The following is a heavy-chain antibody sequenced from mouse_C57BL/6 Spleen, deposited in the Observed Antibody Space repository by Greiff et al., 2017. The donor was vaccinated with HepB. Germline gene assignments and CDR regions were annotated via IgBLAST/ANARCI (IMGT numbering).Heavy chain of an antibody. Sequence: VQLKQSGPELVKPGASVKISCKASGYSFTGYYMNWVKQSPEKSLEWIGEINPSTGGTTYNQKFKAKATLTVDKSSSTAYMQLKSLTSEDSAVYYCAINYYGSSYDAMDYWGQGTSVTVSS. CDR2: INPSTGGT. D-gene: IGHD1-1*01. CDR1: GYSFTGYY. J-gene: IGHJ4*01. CDR3: AINYYGSSYDAMDY. V-gene: IGHV1-42*01.